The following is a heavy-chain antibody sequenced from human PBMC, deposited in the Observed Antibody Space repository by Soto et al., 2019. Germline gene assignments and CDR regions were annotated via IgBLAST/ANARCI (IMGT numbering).Heavy chain of an antibody. V-gene: IGHV4-39*02. CDR1: GGSISSSSYY. CDR2: IYYSGST. D-gene: IGHD1-26*01. CDR3: ARGGIVGATYYYYYGMDV. Sequence: SETLSLTCTVSGGSISSSSYYWGWIRQPPGKGLEWIGSIYYSGSTYYNTSLKSQDTISVKTSKKQFTLKLSSVTAADTVLFYCARGGIVGATYYYYYGMDVWGQGTTVTVS. J-gene: IGHJ6*02.